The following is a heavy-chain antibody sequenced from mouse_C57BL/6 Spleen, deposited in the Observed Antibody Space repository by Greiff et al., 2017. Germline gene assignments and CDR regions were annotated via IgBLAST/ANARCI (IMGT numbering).Heavy chain of an antibody. CDR1: GYSFTGYY. CDR2: INPSTGGT. Sequence: VQLQQSGPELVKPGASVKISCKASGYSFTGYYMNWVKQSPEQSLEWIGEINPSTGGTTYNQKFKAKATLTVDKSSSTAYMQLKSLTSEDSAVYYCARGDWDGGFAYWGQGTLGTVSA. J-gene: IGHJ3*01. V-gene: IGHV1-42*01. D-gene: IGHD4-1*01. CDR3: ARGDWDGGFAY.